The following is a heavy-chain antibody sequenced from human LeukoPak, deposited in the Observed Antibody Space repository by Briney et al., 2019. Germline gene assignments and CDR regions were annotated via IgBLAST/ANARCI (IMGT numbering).Heavy chain of an antibody. CDR1: GYTFTGHY. J-gene: IGHJ4*02. CDR2: INPNSGGT. CDR3: ARVLPYYYGSGSYHYYFDY. V-gene: IGHV1-2*02. Sequence: GASVTVSFKASGYTFTGHYMHWVRQAPGQGREGMGWINPNSGGTNYAQKFQGRVTMTRDTSISTAYMELSRLRSDDTAVYYCARVLPYYYGSGSYHYYFDYWGQGTLVTVSS. D-gene: IGHD3-10*01.